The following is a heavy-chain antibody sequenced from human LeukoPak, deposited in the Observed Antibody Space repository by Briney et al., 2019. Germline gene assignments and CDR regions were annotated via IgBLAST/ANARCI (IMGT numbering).Heavy chain of an antibody. Sequence: SDTLSLTCTVSGGSISSYYWNWIRQPAGKGLEWIGRIYTTGSTHYNPSLESRVTMSVDTSKNQFSLRLSSVTAADTAVYFCTRDRRDGYNPWGQGILVTVSS. V-gene: IGHV4-4*07. CDR1: GGSISSYY. J-gene: IGHJ5*02. CDR3: TRDRRDGYNP. CDR2: IYTTGST. D-gene: IGHD5-24*01.